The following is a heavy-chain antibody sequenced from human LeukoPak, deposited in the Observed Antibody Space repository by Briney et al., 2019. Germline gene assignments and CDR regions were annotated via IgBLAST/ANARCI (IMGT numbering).Heavy chain of an antibody. D-gene: IGHD1-26*01. J-gene: IGHJ3*02. CDR2: IRYDGTNK. CDR1: GFTFSIYG. CDR3: AKVALSGTQSDAFDI. V-gene: IGHV3-30*02. Sequence: SGGSLRLSCAASGFTFSIYGRHWVRQAPGKGLEWVAFIRYDGTNKYYADSVKGRFTISRDNSKNTLYLQMNSLRTEDTAVYYCAKVALSGTQSDAFDIWGQGTMVTVSS.